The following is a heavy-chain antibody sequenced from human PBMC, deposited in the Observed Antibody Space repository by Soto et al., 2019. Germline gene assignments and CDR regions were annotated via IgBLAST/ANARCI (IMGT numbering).Heavy chain of an antibody. CDR3: ARGRYCLTGRCFPNWFDS. V-gene: IGHV4-30-4*01. D-gene: IGHD7-27*01. CDR1: GDSISNLDYF. Sequence: SETLSRTCSVSGDSISNLDYFWAWIRQPPGQALEYIGYIYKSATTYYNPSFESRVAISVDTSKSQFSLNVTSVTAADTAVYFCARGRYCLTGRCFPNWFDSWGQGALVTVSS. CDR2: IYKSATT. J-gene: IGHJ5*01.